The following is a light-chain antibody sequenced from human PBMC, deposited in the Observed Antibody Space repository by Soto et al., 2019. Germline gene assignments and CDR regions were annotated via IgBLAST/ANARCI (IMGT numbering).Light chain of an antibody. Sequence: EIVMTQSPATLSVSPGERATLSCRASQSVSSNLAWYQQKPGQAPRLLIYGASTRATGIPARFSGSGSGTEFTLTISSLQSEDFAVYYCQQSLGDVTWTFGQGTKV. CDR1: QSVSSN. V-gene: IGKV3-15*01. CDR3: QQSLGDVTWT. J-gene: IGKJ1*01. CDR2: GAS.